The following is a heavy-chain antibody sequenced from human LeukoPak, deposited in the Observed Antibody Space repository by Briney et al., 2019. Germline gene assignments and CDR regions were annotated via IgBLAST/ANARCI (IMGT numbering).Heavy chain of an antibody. V-gene: IGHV3-23*01. J-gene: IGHJ4*02. Sequence: GGSLRLSCAASGFTLSNYAMSWVRQPPGKGLEWVSTITGSGDSTYYADSVKGRFTLSRDISKNTLYLQMNSLRAEDTAVYYCAKLYCSGSSCYSIDHWGQGTLVTVSS. CDR1: GFTLSNYA. D-gene: IGHD2-15*01. CDR2: ITGSGDST. CDR3: AKLYCSGSSCYSIDH.